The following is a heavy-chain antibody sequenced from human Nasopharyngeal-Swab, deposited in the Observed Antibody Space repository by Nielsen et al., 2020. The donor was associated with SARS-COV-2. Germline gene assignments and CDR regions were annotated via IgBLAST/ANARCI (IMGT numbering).Heavy chain of an antibody. D-gene: IGHD5-12*01. CDR2: ISGSGSDT. J-gene: IGHJ4*02. Sequence: SLKIPCAASGFTFSDSYMNWIRQAPGKGLEYLSYISGSGSDTNYADSVKGRFTVSRDNAKKSLYLQMNGLRVEDTAVYYCTRTARLPVDWGQGTLVTVSS. CDR3: TRTARLPVD. V-gene: IGHV3-11*03. CDR1: GFTFSDSY.